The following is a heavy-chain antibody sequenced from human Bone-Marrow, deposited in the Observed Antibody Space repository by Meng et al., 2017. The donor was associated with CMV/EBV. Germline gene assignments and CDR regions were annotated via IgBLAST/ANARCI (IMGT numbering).Heavy chain of an antibody. CDR2: ISSSSSYI. Sequence: GESLKISCAASGFTFSSYSMNWVRQAPGKGLEWVSSISSSSSYIYYADSVKGRFTISRDNAKNSLYLQMKRLKSEDTGVYYCTREWLLMDAFDIWGQGTTVTVSS. V-gene: IGHV3-21*03. J-gene: IGHJ3*02. CDR3: TREWLLMDAFDI. CDR1: GFTFSSYS. D-gene: IGHD3-22*01.